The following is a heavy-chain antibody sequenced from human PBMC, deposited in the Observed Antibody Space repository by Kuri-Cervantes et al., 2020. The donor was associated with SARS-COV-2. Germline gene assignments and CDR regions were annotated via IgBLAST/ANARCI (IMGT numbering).Heavy chain of an antibody. Sequence: GESLKISCAASGFTVSSNYMSWVRQAPGKGLEYVSAISSNGGSTYYANSVKGRFTISRDNSKNTLYLQMGSLRAEDMAVYYCSATGGLLWGQGTLVTVSS. CDR2: ISSNGGST. V-gene: IGHV3-64*01. D-gene: IGHD7-27*01. CDR1: GFTVSSNY. J-gene: IGHJ4*02. CDR3: SATGGLL.